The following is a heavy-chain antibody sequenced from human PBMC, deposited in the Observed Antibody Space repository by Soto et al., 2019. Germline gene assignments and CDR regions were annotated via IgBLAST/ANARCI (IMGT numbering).Heavy chain of an antibody. CDR3: AKDSLNYDFWSGYRDAFDI. CDR1: GFTFSSYG. J-gene: IGHJ3*02. CDR2: ISYDGSNK. Sequence: GGSLRLSCAASGFTFSSYGMHWVRQAPGKGLEWVAVISYDGSNKYYADSVKGRFTISRDNSKNTLYLKMNSLRAEDTAVYYCAKDSLNYDFWSGYRDAFDIWGQGTMVTVSS. V-gene: IGHV3-30*18. D-gene: IGHD3-3*01.